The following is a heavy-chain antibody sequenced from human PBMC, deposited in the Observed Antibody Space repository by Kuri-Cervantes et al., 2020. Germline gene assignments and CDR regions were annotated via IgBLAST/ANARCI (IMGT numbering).Heavy chain of an antibody. CDR2: IKSKTDGGTT. CDR3: AREETDSSSWYYYYYGMDV. D-gene: IGHD6-13*01. Sequence: GGSLRLSCAASGFTFSNAWMSWVHQAPGKGLEWVGRIKSKTDGGTTDYAAPVKGRFTISRDDSKNTLYLQMSSLKTEDTAVYYCAREETDSSSWYYYYYGMDVWGQGTTVTVSS. CDR1: GFTFSNAW. V-gene: IGHV3-15*01. J-gene: IGHJ6*02.